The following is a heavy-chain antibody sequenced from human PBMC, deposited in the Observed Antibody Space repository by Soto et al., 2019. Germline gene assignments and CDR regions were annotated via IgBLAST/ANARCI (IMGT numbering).Heavy chain of an antibody. Sequence: GGSLRLSCAASGFTFSSYAMSWVRQAPGKGLEWVSAISGSGGSTYYADSVKGRFTISRDNSKNTLYLQMNSLRAEDTAVYYCAKMGGYAVHHYYYMDVWGKGTTVTVS. CDR3: AKMGGYAVHHYYYMDV. CDR1: GFTFSSYA. D-gene: IGHD5-12*01. J-gene: IGHJ6*03. V-gene: IGHV3-23*01. CDR2: ISGSGGST.